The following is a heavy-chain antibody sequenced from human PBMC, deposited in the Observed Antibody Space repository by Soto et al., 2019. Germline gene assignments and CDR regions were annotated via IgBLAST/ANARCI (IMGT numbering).Heavy chain of an antibody. D-gene: IGHD3-3*01. CDR1: GGSISSGDYY. V-gene: IGHV4-30-4*01. CDR3: ARAARTEIFWSGYPPRYYYYGMDV. J-gene: IGHJ6*02. Sequence: SETLSLTCTVSGGSISSGDYYWSWIRQHPGKSLEWIGYIYYSGSTYYNPSLKSRVTISVDTSKNQFSLKLSSVTAADTAVYYCARAARTEIFWSGYPPRYYYYGMDVWGQGTTATVSS. CDR2: IYYSGST.